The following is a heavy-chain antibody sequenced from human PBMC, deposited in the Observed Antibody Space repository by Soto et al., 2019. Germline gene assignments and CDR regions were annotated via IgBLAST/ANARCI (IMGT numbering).Heavy chain of an antibody. V-gene: IGHV4-59*01. CDR2: IFYSGST. CDR1: GGSINAFF. CDR3: ATQTGIYYYGSEV. J-gene: IGHJ6*04. Sequence: SETLSLPCTVPGGSINAFFWRWVRQPPGKGLESIGYIFYSGSTNYTPSLKSRVTISLDTSKTQFSLKLTSVTAADTAVYYCATQTGIYYYGSEVWGEGTRVIVSA.